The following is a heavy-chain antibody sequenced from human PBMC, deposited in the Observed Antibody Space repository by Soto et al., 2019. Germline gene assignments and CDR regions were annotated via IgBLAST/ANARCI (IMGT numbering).Heavy chain of an antibody. CDR2: IWYDGSNK. CDR1: GFSFSNYA. J-gene: IGHJ4*02. Sequence: GGSLRLSCAASGFSFSNYAMHWVRQAPGKGLEWVAVIWYDGSNKYYADSVKGRFTISKDNSQNTLYLQMNSLRAEDTAVYYCTRDTYGGSQYYFDSWGQGTLVTVSS. V-gene: IGHV3-33*01. D-gene: IGHD1-26*01. CDR3: TRDTYGGSQYYFDS.